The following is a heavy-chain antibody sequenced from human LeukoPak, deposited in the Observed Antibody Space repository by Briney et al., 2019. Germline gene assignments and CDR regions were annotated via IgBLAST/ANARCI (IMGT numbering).Heavy chain of an antibody. CDR3: AREDYYGDYHFDY. Sequence: ASVNVSFTASGYTFTSYAMHWVRQAPGQRLEWMGWINAGNGNTKYSQKFQGRVTITRDTSASTAYMELSSLRSEDTAVYYCAREDYYGDYHFDYWGQGTLVTVSS. J-gene: IGHJ4*02. CDR2: INAGNGNT. V-gene: IGHV1-3*01. D-gene: IGHD4-17*01. CDR1: GYTFTSYA.